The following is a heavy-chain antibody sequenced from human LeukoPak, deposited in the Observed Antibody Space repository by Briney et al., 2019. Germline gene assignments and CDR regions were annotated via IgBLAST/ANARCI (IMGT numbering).Heavy chain of an antibody. CDR2: IYPGDSDT. Sequence: GESLKISCKGSGYSFTSYWIGWVRQMPGKGLGWMGIIYPGDSDTRYSPSFQGQVTISADKSISTAYLQWSSLKASDTAMYYCARHHVGSGWSFPYYFDYWGQGTLVTVSS. D-gene: IGHD6-19*01. CDR3: ARHHVGSGWSFPYYFDY. J-gene: IGHJ4*02. V-gene: IGHV5-51*01. CDR1: GYSFTSYW.